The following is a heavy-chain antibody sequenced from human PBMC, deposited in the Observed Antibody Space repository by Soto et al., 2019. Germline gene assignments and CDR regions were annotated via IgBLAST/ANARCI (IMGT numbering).Heavy chain of an antibody. J-gene: IGHJ4*02. V-gene: IGHV3-49*03. CDR1: GFTFGEYA. Sequence: EVQLVESGGGLVQPGRSLRLSCIASGFTFGEYAMSWFRQAPGKGLEWVGYIRSKSFGGTTEYAASVKGRFTISRDDSKSIAYLQMDSLETEDTAVYYCTRRQYLDYWGQGILVTVSS. CDR2: IRSKSFGGTT. CDR3: TRRQYLDY.